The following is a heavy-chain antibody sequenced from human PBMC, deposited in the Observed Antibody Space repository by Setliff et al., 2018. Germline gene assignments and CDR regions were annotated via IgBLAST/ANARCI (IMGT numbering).Heavy chain of an antibody. J-gene: IGHJ4*02. CDR2: IYYSGST. CDR3: ARHEPSGGLFDY. D-gene: IGHD1-26*01. Sequence: PSETLSLTCTVSGGSISSSSYYWGWIRQPPGKGLEWIGSIYYSGSTYYNPSLKSRVTISVDTSKNQFSLKLSSVTAADTAVYYCARHEPSGGLFDYWGQGTPVTVSS. V-gene: IGHV4-39*01. CDR1: GGSISSSSYY.